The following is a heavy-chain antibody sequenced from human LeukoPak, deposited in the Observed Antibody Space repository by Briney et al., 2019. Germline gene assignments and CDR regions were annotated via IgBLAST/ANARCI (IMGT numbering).Heavy chain of an antibody. D-gene: IGHD2-21*02. V-gene: IGHV4-59*01. CDR1: GGSISSYY. CDR3: ASSGLYCGGDCYSVPFDY. J-gene: IGHJ4*02. Sequence: TSETLSLTCTVSGGSISSYYWSWIRQPPGKGLEWIGDIYYCGSTNYNPSLKTRVTISVDTSKSQFSVKLSSVTAADTAVYYDASSGLYCGGDCYSVPFDYWGQGTLVTVSS. CDR2: IYYCGST.